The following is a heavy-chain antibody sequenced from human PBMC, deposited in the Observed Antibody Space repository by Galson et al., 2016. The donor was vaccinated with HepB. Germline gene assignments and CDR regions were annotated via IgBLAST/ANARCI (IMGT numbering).Heavy chain of an antibody. D-gene: IGHD3-16*01. CDR1: GYIFSSYL. V-gene: IGHV5-10-1*01. CDR2: IDPSDSSI. Sequence: QSGAEVKKPGESLRISCKGSGYIFSSYLISWVRQLPGKGLEWMGKIDPSDSSINYSPSFQGRVTIAADKSINTAYLQWSSLKASDTAVYYCARLYSTFGGVDSWGQGTLVSVSS. CDR3: ARLYSTFGGVDS. J-gene: IGHJ5*01.